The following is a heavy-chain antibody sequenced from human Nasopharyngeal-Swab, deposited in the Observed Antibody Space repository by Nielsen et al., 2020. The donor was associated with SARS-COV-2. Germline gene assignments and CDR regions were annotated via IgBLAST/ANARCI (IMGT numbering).Heavy chain of an antibody. CDR2: TQLNNGKT. Sequence: ASVKVSCKASGYTFTSYDINWVRQAPGHGLEWLGRTQLNNGKTVFAQKFQGRVTMTWNTSITTAYMRLSGLRSDETAVYYCARMMAGYDGYLQNWGQGTLVTVSS. D-gene: IGHD2-2*03. V-gene: IGHV1-8*01. CDR3: ARMMAGYDGYLQN. J-gene: IGHJ1*01. CDR1: GYTFTSYD.